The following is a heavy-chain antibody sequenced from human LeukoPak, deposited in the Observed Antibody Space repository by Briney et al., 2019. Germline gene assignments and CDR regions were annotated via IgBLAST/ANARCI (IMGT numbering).Heavy chain of an antibody. Sequence: GASVKVSCKASGYTFTGYYMHWVRQAPGQGLEWMGWINPNSGGTNYAQKLQGRVTMTTDTSTSTAYMELRSLRSDDTAVYYCARDSTVIIQRPLGALIHDAFDIWGQGTMVTVSS. D-gene: IGHD4-23*01. CDR1: GYTFTGYY. CDR3: ARDSTVIIQRPLGALIHDAFDI. CDR2: INPNSGGT. J-gene: IGHJ3*02. V-gene: IGHV1-2*02.